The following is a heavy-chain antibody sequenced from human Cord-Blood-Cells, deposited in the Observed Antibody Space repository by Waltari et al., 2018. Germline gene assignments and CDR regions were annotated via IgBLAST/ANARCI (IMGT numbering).Heavy chain of an antibody. Sequence: QVQLVQSGAAVKKPGSSVKVSCKASGGTFSRYAISWVRQAPGQGLEWLGGINPIFGTANYAQKFQGRVTITADKSTSTAYMELSSLRSEDTAVYYCAYYYFWSGHYYYYMDVWGKGTTVTVSS. V-gene: IGHV1-69*06. CDR3: AYYYFWSGHYYYYMDV. CDR2: INPIFGTA. CDR1: GGTFSRYA. D-gene: IGHD3-3*01. J-gene: IGHJ6*03.